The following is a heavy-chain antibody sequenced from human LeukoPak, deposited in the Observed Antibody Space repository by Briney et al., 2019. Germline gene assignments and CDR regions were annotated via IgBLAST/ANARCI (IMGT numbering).Heavy chain of an antibody. CDR3: AKSGSYLLLFDY. Sequence: PGGSLRLSCAASGFTFSSYGMHWVRQAPGKGLEWVAFIRYDGSNKYYADSAKGRFTISRDNSKNTLYLQMNSLRAEDTAVYYCAKSGSYLLLFDYWGQGTLVTVSS. V-gene: IGHV3-30*02. CDR1: GFTFSSYG. J-gene: IGHJ4*02. D-gene: IGHD1-26*01. CDR2: IRYDGSNK.